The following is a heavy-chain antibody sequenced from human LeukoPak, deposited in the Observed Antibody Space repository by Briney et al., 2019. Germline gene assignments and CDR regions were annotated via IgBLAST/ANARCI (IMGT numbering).Heavy chain of an antibody. CDR1: GGSVSSSSFY. J-gene: IGHJ4*02. CDR3: ARGTVHFDY. V-gene: IGHV4-61*01. Sequence: PSETLSLTCTVSGGSVSSSSFYWSWIRQPPGKGLEWIGYIYYSGTTNYNPSLKSRATISIDTSKNQFSLKLSSVTAADTAVYYCARGTVHFDYWGQGTLVTVSS. D-gene: IGHD4-17*01. CDR2: IYYSGTT.